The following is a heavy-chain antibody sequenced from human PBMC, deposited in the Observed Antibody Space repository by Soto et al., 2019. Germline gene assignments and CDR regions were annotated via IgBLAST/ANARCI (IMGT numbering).Heavy chain of an antibody. D-gene: IGHD3-22*01. CDR3: ASGRSYYYDSSGYGLDP. J-gene: IGHJ5*02. Sequence: SETLSLTCTVSGGSISSGGYYWSWIRQHPGKGLEWIGYIYYSGSTYYNPSLKSRVTISVDTSKNQFSLKLSSVTAADTAVYYCASGRSYYYDSSGYGLDPWGQGTLVTVSS. V-gene: IGHV4-31*03. CDR1: GGSISSGGYY. CDR2: IYYSGST.